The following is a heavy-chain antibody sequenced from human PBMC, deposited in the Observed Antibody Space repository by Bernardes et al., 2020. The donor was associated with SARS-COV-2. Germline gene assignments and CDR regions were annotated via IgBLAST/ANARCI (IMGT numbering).Heavy chain of an antibody. J-gene: IGHJ4*02. D-gene: IGHD6-19*01. CDR2: IYYSGST. CDR3: ARPRSSGRTYYFDY. V-gene: IGHV4-39*01. CDR1: GGSISSSSYY. Sequence: SETLSLTCTVSGGSISSSSYYWGWIRQPPGKELEWIGSIYYSGSTYYNPSLKSRVTISVDTSKNQFSLKLSSVTAADTAVYYCARPRSSGRTYYFDYWGQGTLVTVAS.